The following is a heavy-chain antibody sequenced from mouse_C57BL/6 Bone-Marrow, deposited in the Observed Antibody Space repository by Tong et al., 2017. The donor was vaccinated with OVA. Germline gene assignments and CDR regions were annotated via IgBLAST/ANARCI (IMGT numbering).Heavy chain of an antibody. V-gene: IGHV5-6*01. D-gene: IGHD1-1*01. CDR3: ARDPFITTVVGY. Sequence: EVQLQESGGDLVKPGGSLKLSCAASGFTFSSYGMSWVRQTPDKRLEWVATISSGGSYTYYPDSVKGRFTISRDNAKDTLYLQMSHLKSEDTAMYYCARDPFITTVVGYWGQGTTLTVSS. CDR1: GFTFSSYG. J-gene: IGHJ2*01. CDR2: ISSGGSYT.